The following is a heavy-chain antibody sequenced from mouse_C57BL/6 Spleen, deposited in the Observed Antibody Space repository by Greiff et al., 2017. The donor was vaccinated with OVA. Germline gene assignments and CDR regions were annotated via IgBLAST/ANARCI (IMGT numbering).Heavy chain of an antibody. CDR3: ASYYGSNQAWFAY. CDR1: GYTFTSYT. Sequence: QVQLQQSGAELARPGASVKMSCKASGYTFTSYTMHWVKQRPGQGLEWIGYINPSSGYTKYNQKFKDKATLTADKSSSTAYMQLSSLTSEDPAVYYCASYYGSNQAWFAYWGQGTLVTVSA. CDR2: INPSSGYT. J-gene: IGHJ3*01. V-gene: IGHV1-4*01. D-gene: IGHD1-1*01.